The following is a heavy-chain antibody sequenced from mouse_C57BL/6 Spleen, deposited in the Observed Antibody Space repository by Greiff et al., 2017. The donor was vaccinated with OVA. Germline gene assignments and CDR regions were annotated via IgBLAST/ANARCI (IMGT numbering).Heavy chain of an antibody. CDR2: IDPSDSYT. D-gene: IGHD2-3*01. J-gene: IGHJ3*01. CDR3: ARREGDGYYWFAY. V-gene: IGHV1-69*01. Sequence: QVQLKQPGAELVMPGASVKLSCKASGYTFTSYWMHWVKQRPGQGLEWIGEIDPSDSYTNYNQKFKGKSTLTVDKSSSTAYMQLSSLTSEDSAVYYGARREGDGYYWFAYWGQGTLVTVSA. CDR1: GYTFTSYW.